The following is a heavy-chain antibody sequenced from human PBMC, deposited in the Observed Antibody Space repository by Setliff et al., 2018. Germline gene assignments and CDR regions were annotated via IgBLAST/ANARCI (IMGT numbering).Heavy chain of an antibody. Sequence: PSETLSLTCSVSGASISTTYYYWDWIRQSPEKGLEWIGTIYQNGITYYNPSVKSRVTMSVDKSKNQFSLKLSSVTAADTAVYYCARGGERYYSASWGQGILVTVSS. CDR2: IYQNGIT. D-gene: IGHD1-20*01. CDR1: GASISTTYYY. CDR3: ARGGERYYSAS. V-gene: IGHV4-39*07. J-gene: IGHJ4*02.